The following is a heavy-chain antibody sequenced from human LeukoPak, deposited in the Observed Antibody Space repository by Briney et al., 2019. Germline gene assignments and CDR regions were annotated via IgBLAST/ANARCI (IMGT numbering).Heavy chain of an antibody. Sequence: GGSLRLSCAASGFTFSTYAMSWVRQAPGKGLEWVSAISGQGISTYYADSVKGRFTISRDNSKNTLYLQMNSLRAEDTAVYYCAKGLEYYDSSGYYTSFDYWGQGTLVTVSS. J-gene: IGHJ4*02. V-gene: IGHV3-23*01. D-gene: IGHD3-22*01. CDR3: AKGLEYYDSSGYYTSFDY. CDR1: GFTFSTYA. CDR2: ISGQGIST.